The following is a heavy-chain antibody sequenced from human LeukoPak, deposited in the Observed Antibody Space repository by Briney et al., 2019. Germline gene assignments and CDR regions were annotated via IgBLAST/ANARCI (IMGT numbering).Heavy chain of an antibody. V-gene: IGHV3-74*01. CDR1: GFTFSSYW. J-gene: IGHJ5*02. D-gene: IGHD1-26*01. CDR2: INSDGSST. CDR3: ARDSGSYRGENWFDP. Sequence: PGGSLRLFCAASGFTFSSYWMHWGRQAPGKGLVWVSRINSDGSSTSYADSVKGRFTISRDNAKNTLYLQMNSLRAEDTAVYYCARDSGSYRGENWFDPWGQGTPVTVSS.